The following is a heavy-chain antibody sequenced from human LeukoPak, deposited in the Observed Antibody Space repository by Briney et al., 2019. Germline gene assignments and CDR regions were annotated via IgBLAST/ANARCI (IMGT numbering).Heavy chain of an antibody. D-gene: IGHD3-3*01. Sequence: ASVKVSCKASGYTFTGYYMHWVRQAPGQGLEWMGWINPNSGGTNYAQKFQGRVTMTRDTSISTAYMELSRLRSGDTAVYYCARGEAYYDFWSGRNYGMDVWGQGTTVTVSS. CDR2: INPNSGGT. CDR3: ARGEAYYDFWSGRNYGMDV. J-gene: IGHJ6*02. CDR1: GYTFTGYY. V-gene: IGHV1-2*02.